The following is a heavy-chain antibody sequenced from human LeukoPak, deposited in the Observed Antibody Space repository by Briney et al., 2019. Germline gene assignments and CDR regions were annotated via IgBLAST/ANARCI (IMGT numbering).Heavy chain of an antibody. Sequence: GGSLRLSCAASAFTFRNYGMHWVRQAPGKGLEWVAVISYDGNDKFYADSVKGRFTISRDNSKNTLYLQMNSLRAEDTAVYYCARDERYCSGGSCYPSDGMDVWGQGTTVTVSS. J-gene: IGHJ6*02. CDR1: AFTFRNYG. CDR2: ISYDGNDK. CDR3: ARDERYCSGGSCYPSDGMDV. D-gene: IGHD2-15*01. V-gene: IGHV3-30*03.